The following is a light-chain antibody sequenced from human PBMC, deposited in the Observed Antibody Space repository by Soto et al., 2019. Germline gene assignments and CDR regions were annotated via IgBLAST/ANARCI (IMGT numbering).Light chain of an antibody. Sequence: QSVLSQPPSASGTPGQRVTVSCSGSSSNIGSNYVYWYQQLPSTAPKLLIYRSNQRPSGVPDRFTGSKSGTSASLVISGLGSEDEADYFCAAWDDSLSGVLFGGGTKLTAL. V-gene: IGLV1-47*01. CDR2: RSN. J-gene: IGLJ2*01. CDR3: AAWDDSLSGVL. CDR1: SSNIGSNY.